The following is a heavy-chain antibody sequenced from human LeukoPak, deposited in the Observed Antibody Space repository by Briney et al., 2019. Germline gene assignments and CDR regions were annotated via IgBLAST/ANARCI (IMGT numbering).Heavy chain of an antibody. J-gene: IGHJ4*02. CDR3: ARGGLYSSSSPHDY. CDR1: GFTFSSYA. D-gene: IGHD6-6*01. Sequence: GGSLRLSCAASGFTFSSYAMHWVRQAPGKGLEYVSAISSNGGSTYYANSVKGRFTISRDNSKNTLYLQMGSLRAEDMAVYYCARGGLYSSSSPHDYWGKGTLVTVSS. CDR2: ISSNGGST. V-gene: IGHV3-64*01.